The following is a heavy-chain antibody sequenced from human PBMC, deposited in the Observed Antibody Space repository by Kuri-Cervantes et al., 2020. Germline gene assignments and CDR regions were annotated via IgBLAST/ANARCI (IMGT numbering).Heavy chain of an antibody. V-gene: IGHV4-61*08. CDR3: ARVGGTNWFDP. Sequence: SETLSLTCTVSGGPVSSAGYYGSWIRQPPGKGLEWIGYIYYSGNTDYNSSLKSRVTITVHTSTNQFSLKLNTVTAADTAVFFCARVGGTNWFDPWGQGTLVTVSS. D-gene: IGHD4-23*01. J-gene: IGHJ5*02. CDR1: GGPVSSAGYY. CDR2: IYYSGNT.